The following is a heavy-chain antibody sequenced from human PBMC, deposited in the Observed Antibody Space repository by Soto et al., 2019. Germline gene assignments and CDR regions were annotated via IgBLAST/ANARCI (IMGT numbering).Heavy chain of an antibody. V-gene: IGHV3-33*01. Sequence: QVQLVESGGGVVQPGRSLRLSCAASGFTFSSYGMHWVRQAPGKGLEWVAVIWYDGNNKYYADSVKGRFTISRDNSKNTLYLQMNSLRAEDTAVYYCARGGCSGGSCYSGDYYYYMDVWGKGTAVTVSS. CDR1: GFTFSSYG. CDR2: IWYDGNNK. J-gene: IGHJ6*03. D-gene: IGHD2-15*01. CDR3: ARGGCSGGSCYSGDYYYYMDV.